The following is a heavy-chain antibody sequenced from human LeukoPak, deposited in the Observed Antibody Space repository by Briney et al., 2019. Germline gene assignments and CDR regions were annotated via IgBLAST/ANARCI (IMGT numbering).Heavy chain of an antibody. Sequence: SETLSLTCTVSGGSTNTFYWSWIRQPAGKGLQWIGHSHPNGSMTYNPSLKRRTTMSVDASNNHFTLKLTSLTTADTAIYYCARDSSTVFGDQSFYFHYWGHGTQVIVPS. CDR1: GGSTNTFY. D-gene: IGHD3-3*01. V-gene: IGHV4-4*07. J-gene: IGHJ4*01. CDR3: ARDSSTVFGDQSFYFHY. CDR2: SHPNGSM.